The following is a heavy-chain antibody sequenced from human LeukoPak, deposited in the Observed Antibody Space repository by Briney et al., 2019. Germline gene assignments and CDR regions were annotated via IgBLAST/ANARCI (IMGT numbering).Heavy chain of an antibody. CDR1: GIAVTTNY. V-gene: IGHV3-53*01. CDR3: ALPSNNSRYAFDY. Sequence: GGSLRLSCAASGIAVTTNYMSWVRQAPGKGLEWVSVIYLGGGTHHADSVKGRITISRDYSMNTLYLEMNSLRVEDTAIYYCALPSNNSRYAFDYWGEGTLVTVSS. D-gene: IGHD3-22*01. J-gene: IGHJ4*02. CDR2: IYLGGGT.